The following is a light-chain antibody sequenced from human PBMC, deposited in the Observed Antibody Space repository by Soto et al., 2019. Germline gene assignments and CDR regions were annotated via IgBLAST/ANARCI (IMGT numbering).Light chain of an antibody. J-gene: IGLJ2*01. Sequence: QSVLTQPPSVSAPPGQKVTVSCSGSSSNVGNNYVSWYQQLPGTAPKLLISEDNKRPSGIPDRFSASKSGTSATLAITGLRTGDEADYYCGTWDSSLSTVVFGGGTKLTVL. CDR1: SSNVGNNY. CDR3: GTWDSSLSTVV. CDR2: EDN. V-gene: IGLV1-51*02.